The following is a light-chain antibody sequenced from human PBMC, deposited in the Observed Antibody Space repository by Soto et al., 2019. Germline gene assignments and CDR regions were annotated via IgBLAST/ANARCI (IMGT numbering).Light chain of an antibody. CDR2: YDS. Sequence: SYELTQPPSVSVAPGKTARITCGGNNIGSKSVHWYQQKPGQAPVLVIYYDSDRPSGIPERFSGSNSGNTATLTISSVEAWDEADYDCQVWDSSSDHYVFGTGTKLTVL. CDR3: QVWDSSSDHYV. J-gene: IGLJ1*01. CDR1: NIGSKS. V-gene: IGLV3-21*04.